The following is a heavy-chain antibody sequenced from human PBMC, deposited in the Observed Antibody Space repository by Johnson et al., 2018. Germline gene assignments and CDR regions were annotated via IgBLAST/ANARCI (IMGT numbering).Heavy chain of an antibody. Sequence: QVQLVQSGGGVVQPGRSLRLSCAASGFTFSSNGMHWVRQAPGKGLEWVALISYDGSNKYSADSVKGRFTISRDNSKNTLYLQMNSLRAEDTAGYYCATTYIYTYGPEGYYYYMDVWGKGTTVTVAS. D-gene: IGHD5-18*01. CDR3: ATTYIYTYGPEGYYYYMDV. CDR2: ISYDGSNK. CDR1: GFTFSSNG. V-gene: IGHV3-30*03. J-gene: IGHJ6*03.